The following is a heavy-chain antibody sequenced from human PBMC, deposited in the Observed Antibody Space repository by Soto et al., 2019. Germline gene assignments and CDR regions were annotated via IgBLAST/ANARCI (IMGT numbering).Heavy chain of an antibody. CDR2: ISGSGGTT. D-gene: IGHD1-7*01. Sequence: EVQLLESGGGLVQPGGSLRLSCAASGFTFYSYAMTWVRQAPGKGLEWVSSISGSGGTTYYADSVKGRFTISRDSSKNTLYLQINSLRTEDTAVYYCAKAHSFVELTPFDYWGQGSLVTVSS. CDR3: AKAHSFVELTPFDY. V-gene: IGHV3-23*01. CDR1: GFTFYSYA. J-gene: IGHJ4*02.